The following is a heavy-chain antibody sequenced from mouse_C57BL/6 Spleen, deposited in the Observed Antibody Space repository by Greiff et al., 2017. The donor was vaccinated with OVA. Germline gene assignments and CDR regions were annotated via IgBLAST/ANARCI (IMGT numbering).Heavy chain of an antibody. CDR2: IYPGDGDT. Sequence: QVQLQQSGPELVKPGASVKISCKASGYAFSSSWMNWVKQRPGKGLEWIGRIYPGDGDTNYNGKFKGKATLTADKSSSTAYMQLSSLTSEDSAVDICARGDGYYVDFDYWGQGTTLTVSS. V-gene: IGHV1-82*01. CDR3: ARGDGYYVDFDY. D-gene: IGHD2-3*01. J-gene: IGHJ2*01. CDR1: GYAFSSSW.